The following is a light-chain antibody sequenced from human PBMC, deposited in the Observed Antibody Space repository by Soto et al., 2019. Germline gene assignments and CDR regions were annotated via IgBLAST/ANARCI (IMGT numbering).Light chain of an antibody. V-gene: IGLV1-47*01. J-gene: IGLJ3*02. Sequence: QAVVTQTPSASGTPGQRVTISCSGSSSNIGSNYVYWYQQLPGTAPKLLIYRNNQRPSGVPDRFSGSKSGTSASLAISGLRSEDEADYYCAAWDDSLSGNWVFGGGTKLTVL. CDR1: SSNIGSNY. CDR3: AAWDDSLSGNWV. CDR2: RNN.